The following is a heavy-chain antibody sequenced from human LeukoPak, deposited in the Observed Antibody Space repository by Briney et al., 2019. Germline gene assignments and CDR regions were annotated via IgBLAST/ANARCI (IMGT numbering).Heavy chain of an antibody. CDR3: ARGRGGYYYYYYMDV. J-gene: IGHJ6*03. CDR1: GGSFSGYY. Sequence: KASETLSLTCAVYGGSFSGYYWTWIRQPPGKGLEWIGEINHSGSTNYNPSLKSRVTISVDTSKNQFSLKLTSVTAADTAVYYCARGRGGYYYYYYMDVWDKGTTVTVSS. CDR2: INHSGST. D-gene: IGHD2-15*01. V-gene: IGHV4-34*01.